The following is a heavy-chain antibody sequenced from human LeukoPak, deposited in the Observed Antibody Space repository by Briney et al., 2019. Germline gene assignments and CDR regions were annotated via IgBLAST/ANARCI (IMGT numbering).Heavy chain of an antibody. CDR2: INPNSGGT. CDR1: GYTFTGYY. V-gene: IGHV1-2*02. J-gene: IGHJ6*02. CDR3: ARDAGSSSRYPTSPAYYYGMDV. Sequence: ASVKVSCKASGYTFTGYYMHWVRQAPGQGLEWMGWINPNSGGTNYAQKFQGRVTMTRDTSISTAYMELSRLRSDDTAVYYCARDAGSSSRYPTSPAYYYGMDVWGQGTTVTVSS. D-gene: IGHD6-13*01.